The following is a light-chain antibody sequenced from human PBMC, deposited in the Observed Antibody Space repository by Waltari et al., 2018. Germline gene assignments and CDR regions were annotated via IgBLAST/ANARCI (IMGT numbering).Light chain of an antibody. Sequence: DIQMTQSPSSLSTSVGDRVTITCRASQNIKKYLSWYQQKPGKAPNLLIYSASSLQSGVPSRFSGSGSGTDFTLTIISLQPEDFATYYCQQTYNAPLTFGRGTKVEIK. CDR2: SAS. J-gene: IGKJ4*01. CDR3: QQTYNAPLT. CDR1: QNIKKY. V-gene: IGKV1-39*01.